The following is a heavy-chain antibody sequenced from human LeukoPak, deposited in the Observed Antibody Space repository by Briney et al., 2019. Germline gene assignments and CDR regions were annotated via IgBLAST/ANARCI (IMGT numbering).Heavy chain of an antibody. CDR3: ARGRYYYDSSGYPDY. D-gene: IGHD3-22*01. CDR2: ISSSGSTI. J-gene: IGHJ4*02. CDR1: GFTFSDYY. Sequence: GGSLRLSCAASGFTFSDYYMSWIRQAPGKGLEWVSYISSSGSTIYYADSVKGRFTISRDNAKNSLYLQMNSLRAEDTAVCYCARGRYYYDSSGYPDYWGQGTLVTVSS. V-gene: IGHV3-11*04.